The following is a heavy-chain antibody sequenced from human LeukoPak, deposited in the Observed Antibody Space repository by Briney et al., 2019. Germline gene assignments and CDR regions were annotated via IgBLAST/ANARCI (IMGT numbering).Heavy chain of an antibody. CDR3: ARDSGDY. J-gene: IGHJ4*02. CDR1: RFTFRNYE. V-gene: IGHV3-48*03. D-gene: IGHD1-26*01. CDR2: ISSSGNTI. Sequence: GGSLRLSCAASRFTFRNYEMNWVRQAPGKGLEWVSYISSSGNTINYADSVKGRFTISRDNAKNSLYLQMNSLRAEDTAVYYCARDSGDYWGQGTLVTVSS.